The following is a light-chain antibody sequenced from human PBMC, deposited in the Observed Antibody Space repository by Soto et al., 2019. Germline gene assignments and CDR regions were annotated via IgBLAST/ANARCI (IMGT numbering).Light chain of an antibody. CDR2: EVS. J-gene: IGLJ2*01. V-gene: IGLV2-8*01. CDR3: SSYAGSNNPVI. Sequence: ALTQPPSASGSPGQSVTISCTGTSSDVGGYNYVSWYQQHPGKAPKFLIFEVSRRPSGVPDRFSGSKSGNTASLTVSGLQADDEADYYCSSYAGSNNPVIFGGGTKLTVL. CDR1: SSDVGGYNY.